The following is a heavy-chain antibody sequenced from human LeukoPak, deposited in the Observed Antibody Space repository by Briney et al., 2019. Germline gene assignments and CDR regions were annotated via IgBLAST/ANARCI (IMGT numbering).Heavy chain of an antibody. J-gene: IGHJ6*02. CDR1: GFTFSSYA. D-gene: IGHD3-3*01. Sequence: GGSLRLSCAASGFTFSSYAMHWVRQAPGKGLEWVAVISCDGSNKYYADSVKGRFTISRDNSKNTLYLQMNSLRAEDTAVYYCARARNLLRFLEWLTHYYYGMDVWGQGTTVTVSS. V-gene: IGHV3-30-3*01. CDR2: ISCDGSNK. CDR3: ARARNLLRFLEWLTHYYYGMDV.